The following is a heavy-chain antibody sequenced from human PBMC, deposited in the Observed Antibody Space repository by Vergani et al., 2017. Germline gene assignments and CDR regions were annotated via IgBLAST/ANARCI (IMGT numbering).Heavy chain of an antibody. D-gene: IGHD6-13*01. J-gene: IGHJ5*02. CDR3: ARPRYSRSVDYFVP. CDR2: IWYDGSNK. CDR1: GFTFSSYG. Sequence: QVQLVESGGGVVQPGRSLRLSCAASGFTFSSYGMHWVRQAPGKGLEWVAVIWYDGSNKYYADSVKGRFTISRDNSKNTLYLQMNSRRAEDTAVYYCARPRYSRSVDYFVPGGQGTLVSVSS. V-gene: IGHV3-33*01.